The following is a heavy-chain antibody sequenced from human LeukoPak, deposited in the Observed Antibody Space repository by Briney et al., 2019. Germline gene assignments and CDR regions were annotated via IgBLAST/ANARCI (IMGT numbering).Heavy chain of an antibody. CDR3: ARDREGEYYYDSSGYTE. CDR1: GFTFSSYW. J-gene: IGHJ4*02. CDR2: ISYDGTTK. Sequence: GGSLRLSCAASGFTFSSYWMSWVRQAPGKGLEWVTVISYDGTTKYYADSVKGRFTISRDNSRNTLYLQMNNLRTEDTAVYYCARDREGEYYYDSSGYTEWGQGILVTVSS. V-gene: IGHV3-30*03. D-gene: IGHD3-22*01.